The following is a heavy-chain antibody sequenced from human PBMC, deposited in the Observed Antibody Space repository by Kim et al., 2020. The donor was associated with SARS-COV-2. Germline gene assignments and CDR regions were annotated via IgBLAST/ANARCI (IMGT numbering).Heavy chain of an antibody. CDR3: ARDPGEYSSSWGYFDL. Sequence: SETLSLTCAVSGGSISSGGYSWSWIRQPPGKGLEWIGYIYHSGSTYYNPSLKSRVTISVDRSKNQFSLKLSSVTAADTAVYYCARDPGEYSSSWGYFDLWGRGTLVTVSS. CDR1: GGSISSGGYS. J-gene: IGHJ2*01. V-gene: IGHV4-30-2*01. D-gene: IGHD6-13*01. CDR2: IYHSGST.